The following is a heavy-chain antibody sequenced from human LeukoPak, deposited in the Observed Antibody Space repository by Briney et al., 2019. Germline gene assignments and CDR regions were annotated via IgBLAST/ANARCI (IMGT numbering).Heavy chain of an antibody. CDR1: DDSITSYY. CDR2: IYHSGNS. CDR3: VREEGIATSGALEY. V-gene: IGHV4-59*01. J-gene: IGHJ4*02. Sequence: SETLSLTCSVSDDSITSYYWSWIRQPPGKGLEWIGFIYHSGNSNYNPSLTTRVTMSVDTSRTQISLRLSSVTAADTAVYYCVREEGIATSGALEYWGQXILVTVSS. D-gene: IGHD6-13*01.